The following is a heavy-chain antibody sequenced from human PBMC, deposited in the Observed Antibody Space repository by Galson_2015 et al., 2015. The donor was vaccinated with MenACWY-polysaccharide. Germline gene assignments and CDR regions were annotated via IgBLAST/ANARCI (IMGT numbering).Heavy chain of an antibody. CDR3: AKDLRYCSGGSCYSYSYYYGMDF. J-gene: IGHJ6*02. Sequence: GNGRKTSFADSVEGRFTISRDDSKNTLYLQMNSLRAEDTAVYYCAKDLRYCSGGSCYSYSYYYGMDFWGQGTTVTVSS. CDR2: GNGRKT. V-gene: IGHV3-23*01. D-gene: IGHD2-15*01.